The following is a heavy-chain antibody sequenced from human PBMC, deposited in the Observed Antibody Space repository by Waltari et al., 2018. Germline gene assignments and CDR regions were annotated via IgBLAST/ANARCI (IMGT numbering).Heavy chain of an antibody. D-gene: IGHD1-1*01. J-gene: IGHJ4*02. CDR3: ARDIAPHLPVRY. V-gene: IGHV3-7*01. CDR1: GFTFSSYW. Sequence: EVQLVESGGGLVQPGGSLRLSCAASGFTFSSYWMSWVRQAPGKGLEWVANIKQDGSEKYYVDSVKGRFTSSRDNAKNSLYLQMNSLRAEDTAVYYGARDIAPHLPVRYWGQGTLVTVSS. CDR2: IKQDGSEK.